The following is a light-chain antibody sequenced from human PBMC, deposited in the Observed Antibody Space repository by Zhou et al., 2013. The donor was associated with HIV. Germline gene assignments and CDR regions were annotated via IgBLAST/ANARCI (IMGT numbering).Light chain of an antibody. J-gene: IGKJ1*01. CDR3: QKYDSAPPA. V-gene: IGKV1-27*01. Sequence: DIQMTQSPSSLSASVGDRVSITCRATQDISNYLAWYQQKPGKVPKVLIYAASTLQSGVPSRFSGSGSGTDFTLTISSLQPEDVATYYCQKYDSAPPAFGQGTKVEV. CDR2: AAS. CDR1: QDISNY.